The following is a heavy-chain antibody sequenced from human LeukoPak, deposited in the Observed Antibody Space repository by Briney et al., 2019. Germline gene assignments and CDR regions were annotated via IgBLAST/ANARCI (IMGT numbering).Heavy chain of an antibody. J-gene: IGHJ6*03. CDR3: AREPKAQVSQRLYYYYYYMDV. CDR1: GFTFSDYY. Sequence: GGSLRLSCADSGFTFSDYYMSWGRQAPGRGREWGSYISSSGSTIYYADSVKGRFTISSDNAKTSLYLQINSLRAEDTAVYYCAREPKAQVSQRLYYYYYYMDVWGKGTTVTVSS. V-gene: IGHV3-11*01. CDR2: ISSSGSTI. D-gene: IGHD2-2*01.